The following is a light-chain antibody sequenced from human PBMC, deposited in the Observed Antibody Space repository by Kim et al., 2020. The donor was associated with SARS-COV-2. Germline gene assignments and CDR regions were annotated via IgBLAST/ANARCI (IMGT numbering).Light chain of an antibody. J-gene: IGKJ4*01. CDR2: GAS. Sequence: SPGERVTLSCRASQSVANRYLAWYQQTPAQAPRLLIYGASIRATGIPDRFSGSGSGTDFTLTISRLEPEDFAVYYCQQFGNSPPVTFGGGTKLEI. CDR1: QSVANRY. CDR3: QQFGNSPPVT. V-gene: IGKV3-20*01.